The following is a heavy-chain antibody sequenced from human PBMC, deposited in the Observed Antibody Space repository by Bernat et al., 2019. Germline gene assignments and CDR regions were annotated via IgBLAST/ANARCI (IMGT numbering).Heavy chain of an antibody. CDR2: LDPRDSYT. CDR3: ARHKCIAGLHLDAFEV. D-gene: IGHD2-15*01. V-gene: IGHV5-10-1*03. CDR1: GYTFDSFW. J-gene: IGHJ3*01. Sequence: EVQLVQSGAEMKKPGESLRISCKGFGYTFDSFWITWVRQMPGKGLEWMGRLDPRDSYTNYSPSFEGHVTMSVDKSINTAFLQWAGLRASDTAMYFCARHKCIAGLHLDAFEVWGEGTMVTVSS.